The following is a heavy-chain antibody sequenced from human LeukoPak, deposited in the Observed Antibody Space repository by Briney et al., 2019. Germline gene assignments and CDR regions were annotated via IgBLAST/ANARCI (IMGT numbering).Heavy chain of an antibody. Sequence: GGSLRLSCAASGLTFSSYSMNWVRQAPGKGLEWVSSISSSSSYIYYADSVKGRFTISRDNAKNSLYLQMNSLRAEDTAVYYCARDNPVTAPTDYWGQGTLVTVSS. CDR2: ISSSSSYI. J-gene: IGHJ4*02. CDR3: ARDNPVTAPTDY. CDR1: GLTFSSYS. V-gene: IGHV3-21*01. D-gene: IGHD2-21*02.